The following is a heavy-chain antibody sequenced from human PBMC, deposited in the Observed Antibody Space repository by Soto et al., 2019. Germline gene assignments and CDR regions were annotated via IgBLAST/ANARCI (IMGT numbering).Heavy chain of an antibody. D-gene: IGHD2-2*01. Sequence: ASVKVSCKASGYTFTSFCISWVRQAPRQGLEWMGWISAYNGNTKYAQKFQGRVTITTDTSTSTAFMELRSLRSDDTAVYYCARDPLTRYCSGPSCYLGYAFDIWGQGTMVTVSS. V-gene: IGHV1-18*01. J-gene: IGHJ3*02. CDR2: ISAYNGNT. CDR3: ARDPLTRYCSGPSCYLGYAFDI. CDR1: GYTFTSFC.